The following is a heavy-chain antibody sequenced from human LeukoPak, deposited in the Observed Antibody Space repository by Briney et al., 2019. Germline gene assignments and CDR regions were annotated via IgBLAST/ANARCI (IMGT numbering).Heavy chain of an antibody. CDR3: ARESILLSFDP. D-gene: IGHD5-18*01. J-gene: IGHJ5*02. V-gene: IGHV4-61*02. CDR1: GGSISSGSYY. Sequence: PSQTLSLTCTVSGGSISSGSYYWSWIRQPAGKGLEWIGRIYTSGSTNYNPSLKSRVTISVDTSKNQFSLKLSSVTAADTAVYYCARESILLSFDPWGQGTLVTVSS. CDR2: IYTSGST.